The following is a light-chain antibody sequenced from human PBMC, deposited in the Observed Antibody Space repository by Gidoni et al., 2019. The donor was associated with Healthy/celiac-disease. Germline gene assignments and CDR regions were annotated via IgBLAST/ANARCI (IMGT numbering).Light chain of an antibody. CDR2: DAP. CDR1: QSISSS. J-gene: IGKJ2*01. Sequence: DIRMSQSPSTLSASVGDRVTITCRASQSISSSLAWYQQKPGNAPNLLIYDAPNLESGVPSRFSGSGSGTEFTLTITSLQPDDFATYYCKQYTSFPVTFGQGTKLEIK. V-gene: IGKV1-5*03. CDR3: KQYTSFPVT.